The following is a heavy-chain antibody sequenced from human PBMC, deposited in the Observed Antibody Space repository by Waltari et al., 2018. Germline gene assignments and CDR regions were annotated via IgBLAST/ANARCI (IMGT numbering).Heavy chain of an antibody. D-gene: IGHD2-15*01. Sequence: QVQLVESGGGVVQPGGSLRLSCAASGFTFSSYGMHWVRQAPGKGLEWVAFIRYDGSNKYYADSVKGRFTISRDNSKNTLYLQMNSLRAEDTAVYYCAKADIVVVVAATVPYGMDVWGQGTTVTVSS. V-gene: IGHV3-30*02. CDR2: IRYDGSNK. CDR3: AKADIVVVVAATVPYGMDV. J-gene: IGHJ6*02. CDR1: GFTFSSYG.